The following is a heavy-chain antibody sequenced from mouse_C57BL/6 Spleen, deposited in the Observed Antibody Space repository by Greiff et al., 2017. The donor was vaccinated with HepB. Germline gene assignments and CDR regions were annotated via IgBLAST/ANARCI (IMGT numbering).Heavy chain of an antibody. V-gene: IGHV14-4*01. CDR2: IDPENGDT. CDR1: GFNIKDDY. D-gene: IGHD1-1*01. CDR3: TRYGSSYRAWFAY. Sequence: DVKLQESGAELVRPGASVKLSCTASGFNIKDDYMHWVKQRPEQGLEWIGWIDPENGDTEYASKFQGKATITADTSSNTAYLQLSSLTSEDTAVYYCTRYGSSYRAWFAYWGQGTLVTVSA. J-gene: IGHJ3*01.